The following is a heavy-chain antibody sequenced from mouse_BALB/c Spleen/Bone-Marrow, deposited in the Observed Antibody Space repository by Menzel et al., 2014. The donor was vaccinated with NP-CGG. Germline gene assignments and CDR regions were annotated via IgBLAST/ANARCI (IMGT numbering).Heavy chain of an antibody. Sequence: EVKLVESGGGLVKSGGSLKLSCAASGFSFNSYGMSWVRQTPEKRLEWVATISGGGSYTFYPDSVKGRFTISRDNAKNNLYLQLSSLRSEDTALHYCARHAYYDQTEVSFVYWGQGTLVTVSA. J-gene: IGHJ3*01. V-gene: IGHV5-9-2*01. CDR3: ARHAYYDQTEVSFVY. D-gene: IGHD2-4*01. CDR2: ISGGGSYT. CDR1: GFSFNSYG.